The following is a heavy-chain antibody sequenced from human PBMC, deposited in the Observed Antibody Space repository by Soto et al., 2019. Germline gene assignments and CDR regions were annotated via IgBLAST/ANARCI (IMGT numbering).Heavy chain of an antibody. CDR1: GYTFTGYY. CDR3: ARDPTTITTYYYYYYAMAV. J-gene: IGHJ6*02. Sequence: ASVKVSCKASGYTFTGYYMHWVRQSPGQGLEWMGWINPNSGGTNYAQKFQGRVTMTRDTSISTAYMELSRLRSDDTAVYYCARDPTTITTYYYYYYAMAVWGQGTTVTVS. D-gene: IGHD4-4*01. CDR2: INPNSGGT. V-gene: IGHV1-2*02.